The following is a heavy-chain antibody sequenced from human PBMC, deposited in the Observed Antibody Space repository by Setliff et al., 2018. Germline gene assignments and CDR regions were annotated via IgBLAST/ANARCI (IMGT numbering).Heavy chain of an antibody. CDR1: GYTFISYD. V-gene: IGHV1-18*01. Sequence: ASVKVSCKASGYTFISYDINWVRQAPGQGLEWMGWIGAYNGNTKYAQKFQGRVTMTRDTSTSTVYMELSSLSSEDTAVYYCAREASMVRGVIITLSTNWFDPWGQGTLVTVSS. J-gene: IGHJ5*02. CDR2: IGAYNGNT. D-gene: IGHD3-10*01. CDR3: AREASMVRGVIITLSTNWFDP.